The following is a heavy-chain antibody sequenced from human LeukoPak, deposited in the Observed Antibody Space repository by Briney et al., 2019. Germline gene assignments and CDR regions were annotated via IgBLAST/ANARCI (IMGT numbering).Heavy chain of an antibody. CDR1: GYTFTSYY. Sequence: GASVKVSCKASGYTFTSYYMHWVRQAPGQGLEWMGWINPNSGGTNYAQKFQGRVTMTRDTSISTAYMELSRLRSDDTAVYYCASGPDNSSGRYGVDYWGQGTLVTVSS. J-gene: IGHJ4*02. CDR2: INPNSGGT. D-gene: IGHD6-19*01. CDR3: ASGPDNSSGRYGVDY. V-gene: IGHV1-2*02.